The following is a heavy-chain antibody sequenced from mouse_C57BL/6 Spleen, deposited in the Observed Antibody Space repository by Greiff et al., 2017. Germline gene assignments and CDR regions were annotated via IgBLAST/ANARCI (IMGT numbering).Heavy chain of an antibody. CDR1: GYTFTDYN. CDR3: ASDGYYAFGG. D-gene: IGHD2-3*01. CDR2: INPNNGGT. J-gene: IGHJ1*03. V-gene: IGHV1-22*01. Sequence: EVKLVESGPELVKPGASVKMSCKASGYTFTDYNMHWVKQSHGKSLEWIGYINPNNGGTSYNQKFKGKATLTGNKSSSTAYMELRNLTSEDSAVYYCASDGYYAFGGRGTGTTVTVS.